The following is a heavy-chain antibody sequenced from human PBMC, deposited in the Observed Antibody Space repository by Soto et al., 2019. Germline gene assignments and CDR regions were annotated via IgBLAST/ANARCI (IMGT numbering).Heavy chain of an antibody. D-gene: IGHD3-22*01. Sequence: EVQLLESGGGLVQPGGSLRLSCAASGFTFSSYAMSWVRQAPGKGLEWVSAISGSGGSTYYADSVKGRFTISRDNSKNTLYLQMNSLRAEDTAVYYCAKDPAPSYYYYSSGYTQWGQGTLVTVSS. V-gene: IGHV3-23*01. CDR1: GFTFSSYA. CDR2: ISGSGGST. CDR3: AKDPAPSYYYYSSGYTQ. J-gene: IGHJ4*02.